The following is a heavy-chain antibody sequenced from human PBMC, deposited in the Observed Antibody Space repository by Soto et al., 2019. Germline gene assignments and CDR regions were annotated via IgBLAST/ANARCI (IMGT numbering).Heavy chain of an antibody. D-gene: IGHD1-26*01. CDR1: GFTFSNAW. V-gene: IGHV3-15*01. Sequence: LRLSCAASGFTFSNAWMSWVRQAPGKGLEWVGRIKSKTDGGTTDYAAPVKGRFTISRDDSKNTLYLQMNSLKTEDTAVYYCTTVAVGATLPYDYWGQGTLVTVSS. J-gene: IGHJ4*02. CDR2: IKSKTDGGTT. CDR3: TTVAVGATLPYDY.